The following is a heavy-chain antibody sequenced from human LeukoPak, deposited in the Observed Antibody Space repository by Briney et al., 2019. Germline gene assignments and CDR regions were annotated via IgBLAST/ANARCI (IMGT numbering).Heavy chain of an antibody. V-gene: IGHV4-34*01. CDR3: ARAWLVRGFDY. J-gene: IGHJ4*02. D-gene: IGHD6-19*01. Sequence: SETLSLTCAVYGGSFSGHYWSWIRQPPGKGLEWIGEINHSGSTNYNPSLKSRVTISVDTSKNQFSLKLSSVTAADTAVYYCARAWLVRGFDYWGQGTLVTVSS. CDR2: INHSGST. CDR1: GGSFSGHY.